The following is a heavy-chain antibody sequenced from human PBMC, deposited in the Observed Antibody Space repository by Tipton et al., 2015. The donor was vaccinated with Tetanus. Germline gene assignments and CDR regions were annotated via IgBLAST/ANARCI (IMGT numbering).Heavy chain of an antibody. J-gene: IGHJ5*02. V-gene: IGHV4-30-4*07. D-gene: IGHD3-16*01. CDR1: GGSISSGGYS. Sequence: TLSLTCAVSGGSISSGGYSWTWIRQPPGKGLEWIGRIYSSGTTNYDPSLRGRATMSIDTSKNRFSLKLDSVTAADTAIYYCARALKQGANWFDPWGQGTLVTVSS. CDR3: ARALKQGANWFDP. CDR2: IYSSGTT.